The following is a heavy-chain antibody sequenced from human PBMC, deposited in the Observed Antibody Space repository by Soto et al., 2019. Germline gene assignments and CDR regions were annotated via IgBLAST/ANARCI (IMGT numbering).Heavy chain of an antibody. CDR3: ARSPIAAAGGTHWFDP. CDR2: IYYSGST. Sequence: PSETLSLTCTVSGGSISSSSYYWGWIRQPPGKGLEWIGSIYYSGSTYYNPSLKSRVTISVDTSKNQFSLKLSSVTAADTAVYYCARSPIAAAGGTHWFDPWGQGTLVTVYS. V-gene: IGHV4-39*01. CDR1: GGSISSSSYY. J-gene: IGHJ5*02. D-gene: IGHD6-13*01.